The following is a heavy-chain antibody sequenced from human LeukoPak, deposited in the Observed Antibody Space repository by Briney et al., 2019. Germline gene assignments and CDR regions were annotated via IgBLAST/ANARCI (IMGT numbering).Heavy chain of an antibody. J-gene: IGHJ6*03. Sequence: PSETLSLTCTVSAGSISSGSYCWSWIRQPAGKGLEWIGHTHTSGSTNYNPSLKSRVAISVDTSENQFSLKLSSVTAADTAVYYCARDRKGYDFWSGSDYYYYMDVWGKGTTVTVSS. CDR1: AGSISSGSYC. V-gene: IGHV4-61*09. CDR3: ARDRKGYDFWSGSDYYYYMDV. CDR2: THTSGST. D-gene: IGHD3-3*01.